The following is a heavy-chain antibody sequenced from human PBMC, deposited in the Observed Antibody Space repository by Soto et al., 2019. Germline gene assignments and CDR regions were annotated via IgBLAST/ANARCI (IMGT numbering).Heavy chain of an antibody. V-gene: IGHV3-21*01. CDR1: GFTFSSYS. Sequence: EVQLVESGGGLVKPGGSLRLSCAASGFTFSSYSMNWARQAPGKGLGWVSSISISSSYLYYADSVKGRFTISRDNAKNSLYLQMTSLRAEDTAVYYGARDGSFYYGSANYYNVAILDYWGQGTLLTVSS. D-gene: IGHD3-10*01. CDR2: ISISSSYL. CDR3: ARDGSFYYGSANYYNVAILDY. J-gene: IGHJ4*02.